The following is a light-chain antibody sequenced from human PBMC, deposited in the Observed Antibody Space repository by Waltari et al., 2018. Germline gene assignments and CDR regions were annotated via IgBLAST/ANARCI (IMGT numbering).Light chain of an antibody. CDR1: SGHINNV. CDR2: VNSDGSH. J-gene: IGLJ3*02. CDR3: QTGGHGTWV. V-gene: IGLV4-69*01. Sequence: QLVLTQSPPASASLGASLKLTCTLSSGHINNVIAWLQQRPEKGTLYLMKVNSDGSHNKGDEIPDRFSGSSSGADRYLTISSLQSEDEADYFCQTGGHGTWVFGGGTKLTVL.